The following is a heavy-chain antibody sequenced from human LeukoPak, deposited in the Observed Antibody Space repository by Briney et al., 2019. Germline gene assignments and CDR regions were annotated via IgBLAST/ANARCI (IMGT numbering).Heavy chain of an antibody. CDR1: GGSFSGYY. CDR2: INHSGST. Sequence: SETLSLACAVYGGSFSGYYWSWIRQPPGKGLEWIGEINHSGSTNYNPSLKSRVTISVDTSKSQFSLKLSSVTAADTAVYYCATYIPRRVNYFYYWGQGTLVTVSS. V-gene: IGHV4-34*01. CDR3: ATYIPRRVNYFYY. J-gene: IGHJ4*02. D-gene: IGHD3-3*01.